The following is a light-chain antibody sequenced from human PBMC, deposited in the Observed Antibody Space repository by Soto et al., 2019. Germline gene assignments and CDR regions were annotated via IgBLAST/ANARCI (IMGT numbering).Light chain of an antibody. Sequence: QSALTQPASVSGSPGQSITISCTGTRSDIGAYNFVSGYQQHSGKAPKLVIYDVSNRPSGVSNRFSGSKSGNTASLTISGLQLEDEADYYCSLYTGSTTWVFGGGTKLTVL. J-gene: IGLJ3*02. CDR3: SLYTGSTTWV. CDR2: DVS. CDR1: RSDIGAYNF. V-gene: IGLV2-14*01.